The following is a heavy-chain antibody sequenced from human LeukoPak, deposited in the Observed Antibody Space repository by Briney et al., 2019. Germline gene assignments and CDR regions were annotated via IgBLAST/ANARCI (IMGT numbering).Heavy chain of an antibody. D-gene: IGHD3-22*01. Sequence: SQTLSLTCTVSGGSISSGGYYWSWIRQHPGKGLEWIGYIYYSGSTYYNPSLKSRVTISVDTSKNQFSLKQSSVTAADTAVYYCADLHVNYYDSSGYYPFYAFDIWGQGTMVTVSS. CDR2: IYYSGST. CDR1: GGSISSGGYY. J-gene: IGHJ3*02. V-gene: IGHV4-31*03. CDR3: ADLHVNYYDSSGYYPFYAFDI.